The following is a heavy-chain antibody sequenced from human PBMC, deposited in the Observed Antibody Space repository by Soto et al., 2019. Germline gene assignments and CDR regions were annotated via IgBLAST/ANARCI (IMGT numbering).Heavy chain of an antibody. J-gene: IGHJ5*02. Sequence: QVQLQESGPGLVKPSETLSLTCTVSGGSISSYYWSWIRQPPGKGLEWIGYIHYSGSTKYNPSLKSRVTISVDTSKNQFSLKLSSVTAADTAVYYCARDRGGVASNWFDPWGQGILVTVSS. CDR1: GGSISSYY. V-gene: IGHV4-59*01. D-gene: IGHD3-10*01. CDR3: ARDRGGVASNWFDP. CDR2: IHYSGST.